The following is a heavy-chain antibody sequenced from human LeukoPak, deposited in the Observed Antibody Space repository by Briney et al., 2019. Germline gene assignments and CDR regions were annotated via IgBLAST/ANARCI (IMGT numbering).Heavy chain of an antibody. D-gene: IGHD3-3*01. CDR1: GGSISSSTYY. CDR3: ARLGRTYYDFWSGP. V-gene: IGHV4-39*02. Sequence: PSETLSLTCTVSGGSISSSTYYWGWIRQPPGQGLEWIGTIYYRGSTYYNPSLKSRVTISVDTTKYHFSLSLTSVTAAAMAVYSCARLGRTYYDFWSGPWGQGTLVTASP. J-gene: IGHJ5*02. CDR2: IYYRGST.